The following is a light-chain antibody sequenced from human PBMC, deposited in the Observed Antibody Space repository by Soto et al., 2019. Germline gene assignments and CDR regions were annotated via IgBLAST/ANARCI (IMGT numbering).Light chain of an antibody. J-gene: IGLJ1*01. Sequence: TQTAPARVGTGKPATISSYGTSSDVGGYNYVSWYQQHPGKAPKLMIYEVSKRPSGVPDRFSGSKSGNTASLTVSGLQAEDEADYYCSSPKVFGTGTKVTVL. CDR1: SSDVGGYNY. CDR3: SSPKV. CDR2: EVS. V-gene: IGLV2-8*01.